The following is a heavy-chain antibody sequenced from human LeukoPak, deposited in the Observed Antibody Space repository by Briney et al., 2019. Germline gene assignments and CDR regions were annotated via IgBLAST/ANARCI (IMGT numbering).Heavy chain of an antibody. D-gene: IGHD1-26*01. J-gene: IGHJ3*02. CDR2: IYYSGNT. Sequence: SETLSLTCAVSGGAISSSSYYWGWIRQAPGKGLEWIGNIYYSGNTFDNPSLKSRVTISVDTSKNQFSLKLSSVTAADTAVYYCARYSGSHYAFDIWGQGTMVTISS. CDR1: GGAISSSSYY. CDR3: ARYSGSHYAFDI. V-gene: IGHV4-39*01.